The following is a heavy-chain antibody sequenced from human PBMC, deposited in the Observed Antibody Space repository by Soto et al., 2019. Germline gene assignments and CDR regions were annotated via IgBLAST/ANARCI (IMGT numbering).Heavy chain of an antibody. CDR2: ISYDGSNK. Sequence: GGSLRLSCAASGFTFSSYGIHWVRQAPGKGLEWVAVISYDGSNKKYADSVKGRFTISRDNSKNTGYLQMNSLRDEDTAVYYCAKSGFSYYYFDYWGQGTLVTVSS. CDR1: GFTFSSYG. CDR3: AKSGFSYYYFDY. V-gene: IGHV3-30*18. D-gene: IGHD2-21*01. J-gene: IGHJ4*02.